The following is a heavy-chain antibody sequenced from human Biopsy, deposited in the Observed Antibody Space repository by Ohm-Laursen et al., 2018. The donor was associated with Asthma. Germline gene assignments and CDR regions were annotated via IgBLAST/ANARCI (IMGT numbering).Heavy chain of an antibody. J-gene: IGHJ5*02. CDR2: ITGSGGFT. V-gene: IGHV3-23*01. Sequence: SLRLSCAPSCFTLSNYVMSWVRQAPGKGLEWVSRITGSGGFTYYADSGKGRFTISRDSSMNTLCLQLSTLRVEYTAAYFCLKITTDRRKANNWFDPWGQGTLVTVSS. CDR3: LKITTDRRKANNWFDP. D-gene: IGHD3-22*01. CDR1: CFTLSNYV.